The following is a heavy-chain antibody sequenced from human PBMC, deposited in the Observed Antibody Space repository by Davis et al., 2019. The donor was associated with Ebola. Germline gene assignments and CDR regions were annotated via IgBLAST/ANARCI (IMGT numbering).Heavy chain of an antibody. D-gene: IGHD1-26*01. CDR3: AGNIVGAALGDY. V-gene: IGHV1-8*02. CDR2: MNPNSGNT. Sequence: ASVKVSCKASGYTFTGYYMHWVRQATGQGLEWMGWMNPNSGNTGYAQKFQGRVTMTRNTSISTAYMELSSLRSEDTAVYYCAGNIVGAALGDYWGQGTLVTVSS. J-gene: IGHJ4*02. CDR1: GYTFTGYY.